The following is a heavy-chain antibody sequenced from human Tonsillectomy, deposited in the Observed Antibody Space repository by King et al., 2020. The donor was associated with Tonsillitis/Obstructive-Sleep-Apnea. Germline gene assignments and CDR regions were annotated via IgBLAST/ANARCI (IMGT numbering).Heavy chain of an antibody. CDR3: ARDPYDFWSGYYPYFYYYGMDV. V-gene: IGHV3-21*01. CDR1: GFTFSSYS. CDR2: ISSSSSYI. J-gene: IGHJ6*02. Sequence: VQLVESGGGLVKPGGSLRLSCAASGFTFSSYSMNWVRQAPGKGLEWASSISSSSSYIYYADSVKGRFTISRDNAKNSLYLQMNSLRAEDTAVYYCARDPYDFWSGYYPYFYYYGMDVWGQGTTVTVSS. D-gene: IGHD3-3*01.